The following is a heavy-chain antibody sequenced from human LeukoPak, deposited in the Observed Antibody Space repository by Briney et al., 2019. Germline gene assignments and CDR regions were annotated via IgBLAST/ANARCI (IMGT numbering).Heavy chain of an antibody. J-gene: IGHJ4*02. V-gene: IGHV1-46*01. Sequence: ASVKVSCKASGLTLTTIYMHWVRQAPGQGLEWMAVLCPGGDRAIYAQRFQGRLTLTRDTSTNTVYMEVSSLASEDTAVYYCARENYDFWSGYPDYWGQGTLVTVSS. CDR1: GLTLTTIY. CDR2: LCPGGDRA. CDR3: ARENYDFWSGYPDY. D-gene: IGHD3-3*01.